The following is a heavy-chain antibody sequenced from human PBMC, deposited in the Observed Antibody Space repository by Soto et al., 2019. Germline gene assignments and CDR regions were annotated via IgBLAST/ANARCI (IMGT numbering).Heavy chain of an antibody. CDR2: IYHSGST. D-gene: IGHD6-13*01. CDR3: ARLAPIAAADGMDV. V-gene: IGHV4-38-2*01. J-gene: IGHJ6*02. Sequence: SETLSLTCAVSGYSISSGDCWGWIRQSPGKGLEWIGSIYHSGSTYYNPSLKSRVIISVDTSKNQFSLKLSSVTAADTAVYYCARLAPIAAADGMDVWGQGTTVTVSS. CDR1: GYSISSGDC.